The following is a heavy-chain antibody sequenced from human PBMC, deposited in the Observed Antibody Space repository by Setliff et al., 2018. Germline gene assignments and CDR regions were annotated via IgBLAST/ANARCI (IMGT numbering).Heavy chain of an antibody. CDR2: MNPNSGDT. Sequence: ASVKVSCKASGYTFITYDINWVRQASGQGLEWMGWMNPNSGDTGYAQKFQGRVTMTRDTSISTAYMELSSLRSEDTAVYYCARDQGSGYAYYFDYWGQGTLVTVSS. V-gene: IGHV1-8*02. J-gene: IGHJ4*02. D-gene: IGHD5-12*01. CDR1: GYTFITYD. CDR3: ARDQGSGYAYYFDY.